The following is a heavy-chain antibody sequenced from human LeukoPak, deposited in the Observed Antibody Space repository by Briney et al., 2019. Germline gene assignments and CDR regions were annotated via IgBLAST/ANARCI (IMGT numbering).Heavy chain of an antibody. CDR1: GFTFSSYA. CDR2: ISGSGGST. Sequence: GGSLRLSCAASGFTFSSYAMSWVRQAPGKGLEWVSGISGSGGSTLYADSVKGRFTISRDNSKKTVYLQMNSLRAEDTAVYYCVKDRVAHFFYWYFDLWGRGTLVTVSS. V-gene: IGHV3-23*01. CDR3: VKDRVAHFFYWYFDL. D-gene: IGHD5-12*01. J-gene: IGHJ2*01.